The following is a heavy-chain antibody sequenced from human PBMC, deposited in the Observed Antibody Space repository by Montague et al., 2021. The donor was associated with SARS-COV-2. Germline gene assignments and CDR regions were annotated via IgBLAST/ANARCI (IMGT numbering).Heavy chain of an antibody. Sequence: LALVKPTQTLTLTCTFSGFSLSTSGVGVGWIRQPPGKALERLALIYWDDDKRYSPSLKSRLTITKDTSKNQVVLTMTNMDPVDTATYYCAHRKVLAAAWDYWGQGTLVTVSS. J-gene: IGHJ4*02. D-gene: IGHD6-13*01. CDR3: AHRKVLAAAWDY. CDR2: IYWDDDK. CDR1: GFSLSTSGVG. V-gene: IGHV2-5*02.